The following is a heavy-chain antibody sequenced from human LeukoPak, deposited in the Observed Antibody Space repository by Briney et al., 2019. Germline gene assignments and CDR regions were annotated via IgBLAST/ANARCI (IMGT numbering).Heavy chain of an antibody. Sequence: GGSLRLSCVVSGFTVSSNYMSWVRQAPGKGLEWVSAISGSGGSTYYADSVKGRFTISRDNSKNTLYLQMNSLRAEDTAVYYCAKERSSSSVYYYGMDVWGQGTTVTVSS. J-gene: IGHJ6*02. CDR3: AKERSSSSVYYYGMDV. CDR1: GFTVSSNY. V-gene: IGHV3-23*01. D-gene: IGHD6-6*01. CDR2: ISGSGGST.